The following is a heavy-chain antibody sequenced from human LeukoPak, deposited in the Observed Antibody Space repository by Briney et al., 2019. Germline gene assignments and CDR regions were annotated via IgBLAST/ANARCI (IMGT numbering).Heavy chain of an antibody. J-gene: IGHJ4*02. CDR1: GLTFSGYG. CDR3: ARGLYTSGWYYFDY. Sequence: GKSLRLSCAASGLTFSGYGIHWVRQAPGKGLEWVAFLSYDGTNKFYADSVKGRFTISGDSSKNTLYLQMNTLRADDTAVYYCARGLYTSGWYYFDYWGQGTLVTVSS. V-gene: IGHV3-33*05. CDR2: LSYDGTNK. D-gene: IGHD6-19*01.